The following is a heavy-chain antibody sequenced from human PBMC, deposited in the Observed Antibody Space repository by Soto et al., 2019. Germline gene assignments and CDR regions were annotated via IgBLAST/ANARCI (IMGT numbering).Heavy chain of an antibody. CDR1: GFPFSSYA. D-gene: IGHD6-13*01. V-gene: IGHV3-30-3*01. J-gene: IGHJ6*02. CDR3: ARCPLSGSSWFVVYYYYGMDV. CDR2: ISYDGSNK. Sequence: GGSLRLSCAASGFPFSSYAMHWVRQAPGKGLEWVAVISYDGSNKYYADSVKGRFTISRDSSKNTLYLQMNSLRAEDTAVYYCARCPLSGSSWFVVYYYYGMDVWGQGTTVTVSS.